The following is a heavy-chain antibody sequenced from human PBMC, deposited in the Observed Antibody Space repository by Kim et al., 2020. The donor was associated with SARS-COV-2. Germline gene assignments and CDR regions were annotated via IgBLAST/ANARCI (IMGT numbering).Heavy chain of an antibody. V-gene: IGHV3-15*01. J-gene: IGHJ3*01. CDR3: TTDVAFSGWFDAFNV. Sequence: GGSLRLSCAASGFTFINAWMTWVRQAPGKGLEWVGRIKSKTNGGTTDYAAPVKGRFTISRDDSKNTLYLQLNSLNTEDTAMYFCTTDVAFSGWFDAFNVWGLGTMVTVSS. CDR1: GFTFINAW. CDR2: IKSKTNGGTT. D-gene: IGHD6-19*01.